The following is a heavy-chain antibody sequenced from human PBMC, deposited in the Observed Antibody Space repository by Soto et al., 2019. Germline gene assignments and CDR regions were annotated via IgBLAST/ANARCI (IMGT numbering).Heavy chain of an antibody. CDR1: GFTVSSNY. Sequence: EVQLVETGGGLIQPGGSLRLSCAASGFTVSSNYMSWVRQAPGKGLEWVSVIYSGGSTYYADSVKGRFTISRDNSKNTLYLQMNGLRAEDTAVYYCARGTDGYCSGGSCYPTPPDAFDIWGQGTMVTVSS. V-gene: IGHV3-53*02. D-gene: IGHD2-15*01. J-gene: IGHJ3*02. CDR2: IYSGGST. CDR3: ARGTDGYCSGGSCYPTPPDAFDI.